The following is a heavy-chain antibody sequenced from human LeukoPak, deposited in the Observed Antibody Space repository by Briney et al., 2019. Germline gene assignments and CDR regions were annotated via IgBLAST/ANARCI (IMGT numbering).Heavy chain of an antibody. J-gene: IGHJ4*02. D-gene: IGHD6-19*01. V-gene: IGHV3-23*01. Sequence: GGSLRLSCATSGFTFSSYAMSWVRQAPGKGLEWVSSISGSGGTTYYADSVKGRFTISRDNPNNTLDLQMNSLTAEDTAVYYCAKGPVAVAGYYFDHWGQGTLVAVSS. CDR3: AKGPVAVAGYYFDH. CDR2: ISGSGGTT. CDR1: GFTFSSYA.